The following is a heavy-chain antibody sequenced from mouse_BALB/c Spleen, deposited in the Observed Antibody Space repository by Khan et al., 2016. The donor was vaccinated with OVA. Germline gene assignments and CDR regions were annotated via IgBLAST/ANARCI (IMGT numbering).Heavy chain of an antibody. CDR2: IYPFNDDT. CDR1: GYTFTSYV. D-gene: IGHD1-3*01. V-gene: IGHV1S136*01. J-gene: IGHJ2*01. Sequence: VQLQQSGTELVKPGASVKMSCKASGYTFTSYVMHWLRQKPGQGLEWLGYIYPFNDDTKYNEKFEGKATLTSDKSSSTAYLELSSLTSEDSAVYYSAKSSRLDLSVDYLGQGTTLTVSS. CDR3: AKSSRLDLSVDY.